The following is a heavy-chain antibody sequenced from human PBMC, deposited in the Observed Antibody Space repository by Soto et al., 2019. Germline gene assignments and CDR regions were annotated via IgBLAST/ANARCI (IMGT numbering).Heavy chain of an antibody. Sequence: ASVRVSCKASGYTFTGYYMHWVRQAPGQGLEWMGWINPNSGGTNYAQKFQGRVTITRDTSASTAYMELSSLRSEDTAVYYCARERIDYGLDYWGQGTLVTVSS. V-gene: IGHV1-2*02. D-gene: IGHD4-17*01. CDR3: ARERIDYGLDY. CDR2: INPNSGGT. J-gene: IGHJ4*02. CDR1: GYTFTGYY.